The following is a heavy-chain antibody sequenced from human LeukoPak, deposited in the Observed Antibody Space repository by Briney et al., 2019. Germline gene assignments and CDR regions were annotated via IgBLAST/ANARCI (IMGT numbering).Heavy chain of an antibody. J-gene: IGHJ4*02. D-gene: IGHD1-26*01. V-gene: IGHV3-30-3*01. Sequence: GGSLRLSCAASGFTFSSYAMHWVRQAPGKGLEWVAVISYDGSNKYYADSVKGRFTISRDNSKNTLYLQMNSLRAEDTAVYYCAREETGGSYDYRGQGTLVTVSS. CDR2: ISYDGSNK. CDR3: AREETGGSYDY. CDR1: GFTFSSYA.